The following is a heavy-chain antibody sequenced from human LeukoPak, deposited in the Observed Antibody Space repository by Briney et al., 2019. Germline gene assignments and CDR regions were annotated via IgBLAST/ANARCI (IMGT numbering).Heavy chain of an antibody. CDR1: GFTFSSYA. Sequence: SGGSVTLSHAASGFTFSSYAMSWVPPAPGEGLEWLLAIIGSGGRTYYAASVTGRLTTNRDNSKDTLYLQLNSLSAEDTAVYYCAKFGPQLYCDYWGQGTLVTVSS. V-gene: IGHV3-23*01. J-gene: IGHJ4*02. CDR2: IIGSGGRT. CDR3: AKFGPQLYCDY. D-gene: IGHD5-18*01.